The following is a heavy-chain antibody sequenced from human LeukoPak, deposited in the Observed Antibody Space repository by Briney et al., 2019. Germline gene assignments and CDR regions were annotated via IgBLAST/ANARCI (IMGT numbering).Heavy chain of an antibody. Sequence: GGSLRLSCATSGVTFSSYAMSWVRQAPGKGLEWVSAISGSGGSTYYADSVKGRFTISRDNSKNTLYLQMNSLRAEDTAVYYCARGGILVYYYYGMDVWGKGSTVTVSS. CDR2: ISGSGGST. J-gene: IGHJ6*04. CDR1: GVTFSSYA. V-gene: IGHV3-23*01. D-gene: IGHD1-14*01. CDR3: ARGGILVYYYYGMDV.